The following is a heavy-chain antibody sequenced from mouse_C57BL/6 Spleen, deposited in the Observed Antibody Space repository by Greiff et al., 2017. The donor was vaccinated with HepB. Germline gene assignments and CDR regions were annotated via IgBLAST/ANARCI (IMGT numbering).Heavy chain of an antibody. Sequence: VQLQQSGPELVKPGASVKISCKASGYAFSSSWMNWVKQRPGKGLEWIGRIYPGDGDTNYNGKFKGKATLTADKSSSTAYMQLSSLTSEDSAVYFCARGYDGYYVGAMDYWGQGTSVTVSS. CDR2: IYPGDGDT. CDR3: ARGYDGYYVGAMDY. J-gene: IGHJ4*01. V-gene: IGHV1-82*01. CDR1: GYAFSSSW. D-gene: IGHD2-3*01.